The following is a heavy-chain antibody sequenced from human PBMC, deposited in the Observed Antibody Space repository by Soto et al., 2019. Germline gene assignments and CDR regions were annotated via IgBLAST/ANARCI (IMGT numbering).Heavy chain of an antibody. CDR3: ARGAHGSGYAVY. CDR1: GYTFTTYG. V-gene: IGHV1-18*01. CDR2: ISGYNGNT. Sequence: QVHLVQSGTEVKKPGASVKVSCKTSGYTFTTYGVNWVRQAPGQGLEWMGWISGYNGNTNSPQKFQGRVTMTTDTSTSTAYMELRSLTFEDTAVYYCARGAHGSGYAVYWGQGTLVTVSS. J-gene: IGHJ4*02. D-gene: IGHD3-3*01.